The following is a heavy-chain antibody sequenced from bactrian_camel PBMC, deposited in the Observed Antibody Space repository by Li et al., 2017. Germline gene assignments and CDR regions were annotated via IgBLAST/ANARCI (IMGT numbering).Heavy chain of an antibody. CDR1: GDHRMVA. V-gene: IGHV3S53*01. CDR3: AVYSPAFRGPGNYVCASGFHPGRNKD. Sequence: HVQLVESGGGSAQTGGSLTLSCVVSGDHRMVAWFRQGQGPGTKREGVAGLGDDGSTSYAAFAEGRFTISQDATKDTVHLQMTRLRPEDTAMYYCAVYSPAFRGPGNYVCASGFHPGRNKDWGQGTQVTVS. CDR2: LGDDGST. J-gene: IGHJ4*01. D-gene: IGHD1*01.